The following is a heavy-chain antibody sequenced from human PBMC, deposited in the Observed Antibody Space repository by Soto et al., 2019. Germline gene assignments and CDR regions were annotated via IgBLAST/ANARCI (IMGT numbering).Heavy chain of an antibody. CDR1: CYTFTSYG. CDR3: ASGWFGEFVYQFDY. Sequence: QVQLVQSGAEVKKPGASVKVSCKPSCYTFTSYGITWVRQAPGQGLEWMGWISAYNGNTNYAQKFQGRVTMTRDTSTSTAYMELRSLGSDDTAVYYCASGWFGEFVYQFDYWGQGTLVTVSS. V-gene: IGHV1-18*01. D-gene: IGHD3-10*01. J-gene: IGHJ4*02. CDR2: ISAYNGNT.